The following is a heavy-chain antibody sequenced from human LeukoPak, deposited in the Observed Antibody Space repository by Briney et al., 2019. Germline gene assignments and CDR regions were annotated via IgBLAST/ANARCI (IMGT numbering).Heavy chain of an antibody. CDR1: GYTFTSYD. J-gene: IGHJ4*01. Sequence: GASVKVSCKASGYTFTSYDINWVRQATGQGLEWMGWMNPNSGNTGYAQKFQGRGSMTRNTSISTAYMELSSLRSEDTAVYYCASQRAMAVASAFGYCGHGTLVTVSS. D-gene: IGHD6-19*01. CDR2: MNPNSGNT. V-gene: IGHV1-8*01. CDR3: ASQRAMAVASAFGY.